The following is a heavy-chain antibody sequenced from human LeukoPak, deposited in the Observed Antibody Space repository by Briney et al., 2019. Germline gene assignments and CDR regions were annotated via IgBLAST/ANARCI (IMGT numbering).Heavy chain of an antibody. CDR1: GFDFEYYA. CDR3: ARGSAAAGTSKPLKR. D-gene: IGHD6-13*01. Sequence: GWSLSLSWASTGFDFEYYALRWVRPPPGKGLEWVSVIYGDGLSRSYADSMKGRFTIPRDNSKNSLYLQMNSLMTEDTALYYCARGSAAAGTSKPLKRWGQGTRVSVSS. V-gene: IGHV3-43*02. CDR2: IYGDGLSR. J-gene: IGHJ4*02.